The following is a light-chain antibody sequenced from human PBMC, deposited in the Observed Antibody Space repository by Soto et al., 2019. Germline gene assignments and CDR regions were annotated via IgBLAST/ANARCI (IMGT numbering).Light chain of an antibody. J-gene: IGLJ2*01. V-gene: IGLV2-8*01. CDR2: EVS. CDR1: SSDVGGYNY. Sequence: QSALTQPPSASGSPGQSVTISCTGTSSDVGGYNYVSWYQQHPGKAPKLMIYEVSKRPSGVPDRSSGSKSGNTASLTVSGLHAEDEADYYCSSYAGSNNLVYGGGTKVTVL. CDR3: SSYAGSNNLV.